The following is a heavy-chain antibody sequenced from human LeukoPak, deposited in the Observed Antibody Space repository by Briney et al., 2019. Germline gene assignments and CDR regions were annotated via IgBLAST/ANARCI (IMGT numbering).Heavy chain of an antibody. D-gene: IGHD5-18*01. CDR1: GFTFSGYG. CDR2: ITGSGGTT. Sequence: GGSLRLSCAASGFTFSGYGMNWVRQAPGKGLEWVSGITGSGGTTYYADSVKGRFTISRDNSKNTLYLQMNSLRAEDTAVYYCAKCGLHTYGLYLYWGQGTLVTISS. V-gene: IGHV3-23*01. J-gene: IGHJ4*02. CDR3: AKCGLHTYGLYLY.